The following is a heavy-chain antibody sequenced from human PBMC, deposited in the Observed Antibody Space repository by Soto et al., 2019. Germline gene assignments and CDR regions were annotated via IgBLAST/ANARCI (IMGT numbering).Heavy chain of an antibody. Sequence: VQLVESGGGVVQPGRSLRLSCAASGFTFSDYAMHWVRQAPGKGLEWGAVVSHDGRNTHYADSVKGRFTISRDSSKNTVSLEMSSLRAEDTAVYYCAKGGSQWLFTSDFNYWGQGALVTVSS. CDR3: AKGGSQWLFTSDFNY. V-gene: IGHV3-30*18. D-gene: IGHD6-19*01. J-gene: IGHJ4*02. CDR1: GFTFSDYA. CDR2: VSHDGRNT.